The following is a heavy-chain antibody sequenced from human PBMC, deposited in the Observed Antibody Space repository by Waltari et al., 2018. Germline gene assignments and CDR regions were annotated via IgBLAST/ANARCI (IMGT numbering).Heavy chain of an antibody. J-gene: IGHJ6*03. CDR3: ARNMESPYNAPYYFYYMDV. CDR1: GASITNSNSY. D-gene: IGHD3-10*01. Sequence: QLQLQESGPGLVKPSETLSLTCSVSGASITNSNSYWSWIRQPPGKGLEWIWSIYYRGSTDSSPSRKSRVTISLDTSKNQLSLKVSSVTVADTAIYFCARNMESPYNAPYYFYYMDVWGKGTTVTVSS. V-gene: IGHV4-39*01. CDR2: IYYRGST.